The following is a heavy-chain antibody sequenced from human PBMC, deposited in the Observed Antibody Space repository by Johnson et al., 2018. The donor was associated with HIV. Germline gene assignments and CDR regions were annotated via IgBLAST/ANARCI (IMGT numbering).Heavy chain of an antibody. D-gene: IGHD1-26*01. CDR2: ISYDGSNK. CDR3: AIDGEWELEDAFEI. V-gene: IGHV3-30*04. Sequence: QVQLVESGGGVVQPGRSLRLSCAASGFTFSSYAMHWVRQAPGKGLEWVAVISYDGSNKYYADSVKGRFTISRDNSKNTLYLQMNSLRAEDTAVYYCAIDGEWELEDAFEIWGQGTMVTVSS. CDR1: GFTFSSYA. J-gene: IGHJ3*02.